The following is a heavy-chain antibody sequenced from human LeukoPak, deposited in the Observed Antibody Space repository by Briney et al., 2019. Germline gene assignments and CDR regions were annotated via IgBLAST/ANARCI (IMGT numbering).Heavy chain of an antibody. CDR2: IRYDGSNK. CDR1: GFTFSSYG. J-gene: IGHJ3*02. CDR3: AREGITIDAFDI. Sequence: GGSLRLSCAASGFTFSSYGMHWVRQAPGKGLEWVAFIRYDGSNKYYADSVKGRFTISRDNSKNTLYLQMNSLRAEDTAVYYCAREGITIDAFDIWGQGTMVTVSS. V-gene: IGHV3-30*02. D-gene: IGHD3-10*01.